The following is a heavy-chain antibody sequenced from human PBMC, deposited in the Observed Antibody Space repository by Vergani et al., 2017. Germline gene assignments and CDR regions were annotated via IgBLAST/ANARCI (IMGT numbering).Heavy chain of an antibody. V-gene: IGHV4-31*03. CDR1: GGSISSGGYY. J-gene: IGHJ3*02. Sequence: QVQLQESGPGLVKPSQTLSLTCTVSGGSISSGGYYWSWIRQHPGKGLEWIGYIYYSGSTNYNPSLKSRVTISVDTSKNQFSLKLSSVTAADTAVYYCARVGSIVGATLDAFDIWGQGTMVTVSS. CDR3: ARVGSIVGATLDAFDI. CDR2: IYYSGST. D-gene: IGHD1-26*01.